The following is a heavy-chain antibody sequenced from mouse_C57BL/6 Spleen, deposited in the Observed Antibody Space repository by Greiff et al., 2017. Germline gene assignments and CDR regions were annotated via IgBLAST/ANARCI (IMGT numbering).Heavy chain of an antibody. J-gene: IGHJ2*01. Sequence: QVQLQQPGAELVMPGASVKLSCKASGYTFTSYWMHWVKQRPGQGLEWIGEIDPSDSYTNYNQKFKGKSTLTVDKSSSTAYMQLSSLTSEDSAVYYYARRRVGSSYVKEYYFGYWGKGTTLTVSS. CDR1: GYTFTSYW. D-gene: IGHD1-1*01. CDR2: IDPSDSYT. CDR3: ARRRVGSSYVKEYYFGY. V-gene: IGHV1-69*01.